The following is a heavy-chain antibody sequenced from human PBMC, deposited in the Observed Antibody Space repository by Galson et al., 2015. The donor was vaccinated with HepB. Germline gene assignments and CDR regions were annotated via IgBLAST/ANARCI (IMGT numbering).Heavy chain of an antibody. CDR2: TWYDGSNK. V-gene: IGHV3-33*01. Sequence: SLRLSCAASGFIFSNYGMHWVRQAPGKGLEWVAVTWYDGSNKYYADSVKGRFTISRDNSKNMPYLQMNSLRAEDTAVYYCAGFIVPAAMYLDPWGQGTLVTVSS. J-gene: IGHJ5*02. D-gene: IGHD2-2*01. CDR3: AGFIVPAAMYLDP. CDR1: GFIFSNYG.